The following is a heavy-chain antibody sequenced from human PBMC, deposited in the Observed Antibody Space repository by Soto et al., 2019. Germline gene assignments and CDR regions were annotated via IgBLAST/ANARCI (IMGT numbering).Heavy chain of an antibody. V-gene: IGHV4-30-2*01. D-gene: IGHD5-12*01. CDR3: ARYSTMNPRDAFDL. CDR1: GGSISGGGYS. CDR2: IYHSGST. Sequence: QLQLQESGSGLVKPSQTLSLTCAVTGGSISGGGYSWSWIRQPPGKGLEWTGYIYHSGSTYYNPSRRSRVTISVDRSKNQFSLKLSSVTAADTAVYYSARYSTMNPRDAFDLWGQATMVTVSS. J-gene: IGHJ3*01.